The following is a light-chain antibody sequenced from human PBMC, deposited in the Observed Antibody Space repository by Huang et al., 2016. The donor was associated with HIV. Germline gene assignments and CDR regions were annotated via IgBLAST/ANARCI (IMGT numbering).Light chain of an antibody. CDR2: DAS. CDR1: PSVDSD. Sequence: EIEMTQSPATLSVSPGESATLSCRASPSVDSDLAWYQQKPGQAPRRLIYDASTRATGISAKFNGTGSGTEFSLSITNLQSEDFAVYYCQQYNDWPPLTFGGGTKVEI. J-gene: IGKJ4*01. CDR3: QQYNDWPPLT. V-gene: IGKV3-15*01.